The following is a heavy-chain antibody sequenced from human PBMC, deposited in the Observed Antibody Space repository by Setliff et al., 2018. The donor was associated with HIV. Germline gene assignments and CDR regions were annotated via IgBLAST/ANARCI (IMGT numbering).Heavy chain of an antibody. Sequence: PSETLSLTCSVSGGSIRSGSYFWSWIRQPVGKGLEWIGHVFATGPTNYNPSLGTRITISVDTSKNRFSLTLRSVTAADTAVYYCARTRSGTYYGEMNWFDPWGQGILVTVSS. D-gene: IGHD3-10*01. J-gene: IGHJ5*02. CDR3: ARTRSGTYYGEMNWFDP. V-gene: IGHV4-61*09. CDR2: VFATGPT. CDR1: GGSIRSGSYF.